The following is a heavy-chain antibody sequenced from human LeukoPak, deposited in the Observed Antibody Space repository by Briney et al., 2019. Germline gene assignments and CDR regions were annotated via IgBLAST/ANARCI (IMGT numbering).Heavy chain of an antibody. V-gene: IGHV3-74*01. Sequence: PGGSLRLSCAASGFSFSICWMHWVRQAPGKGLAWVSRVSSDGSSTSYADSVKGRFTISRDNARSTLFLQMNSLRAEDTAVYYCATLEAADTDYWGQGTLVTVSS. D-gene: IGHD6-13*01. CDR3: ATLEAADTDY. J-gene: IGHJ4*02. CDR2: VSSDGSST. CDR1: GFSFSICW.